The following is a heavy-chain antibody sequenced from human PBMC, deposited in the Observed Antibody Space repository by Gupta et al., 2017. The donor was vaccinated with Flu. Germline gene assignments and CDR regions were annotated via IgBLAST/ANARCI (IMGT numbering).Heavy chain of an antibody. D-gene: IGHD2-2*01. CDR3: ARDLVDYGLNP. Sequence: EERLVESGGGLVRSGGSLRLSCSASGFTPTSYAMNWVRQAPGKGLEWISYISSSGTNLYYAETVTGRMTVSRDNARNSVYLQMDSLTVEDTAVYYCARDLVDYGLNPWGQGTLVTVTS. CDR2: ISSSGTNL. V-gene: IGHV3-48*03. CDR1: GFTPTSYA. J-gene: IGHJ5*02.